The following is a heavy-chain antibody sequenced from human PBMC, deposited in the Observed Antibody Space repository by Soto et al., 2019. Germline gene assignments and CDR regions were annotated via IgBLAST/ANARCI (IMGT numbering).Heavy chain of an antibody. J-gene: IGHJ6*04. D-gene: IGHD7-27*01. V-gene: IGHV3-74*01. CDR2: INNDGSST. CDR3: AMGTMDV. Sequence: EVQLVESGGGLVQPGGSLRLSCAASGFSFRTYWMQWARQAPGKGLEWVSRINNDGSSTDYADSVKGRFTISGDNAKDTLYLQMNSLRAEDTATYYCAMGTMDVWGTGTTVTVSS. CDR1: GFSFRTYW.